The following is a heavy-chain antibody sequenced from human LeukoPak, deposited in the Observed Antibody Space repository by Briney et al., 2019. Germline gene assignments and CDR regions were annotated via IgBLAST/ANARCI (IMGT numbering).Heavy chain of an antibody. CDR1: GYTFTSYA. V-gene: IGHV1-3*01. J-gene: IGHJ3*02. CDR2: INAGNGNT. D-gene: IGHD3-22*01. CDR3: AREFYYDSSGYYSLDAFDI. Sequence: ASVKVSCKASGYTFTSYAMHWVRQAPGQRLEWMGWINAGNGNTKYSQKFQGRVTITRDTSASTAYMELSSLRSEDTAVYYCAREFYYDSSGYYSLDAFDIWGQGTMVTVSS.